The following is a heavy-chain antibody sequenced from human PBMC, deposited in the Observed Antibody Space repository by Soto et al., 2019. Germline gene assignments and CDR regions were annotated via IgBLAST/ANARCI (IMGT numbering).Heavy chain of an antibody. V-gene: IGHV3-21*01. J-gene: IGHJ3*02. Sequence: EVQLVESGGGLVKPGGSLRLSCAASGFTFSSYSMNWVRQAPGKGLEWVSSISSSSSYIYYADLVKGRFTISRDNAKNSLYLQMNSLRAEDTAVYYCARVTGDHAFDIWGQGTMVTVSS. CDR3: ARVTGDHAFDI. CDR2: ISSSSSYI. CDR1: GFTFSSYS. D-gene: IGHD7-27*01.